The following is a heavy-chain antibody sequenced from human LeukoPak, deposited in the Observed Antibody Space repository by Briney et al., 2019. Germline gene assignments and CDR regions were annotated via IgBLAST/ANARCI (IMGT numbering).Heavy chain of an antibody. Sequence: SETLSLTCAVYGGSFSGYYWSWIRQPPGKRLEWIGEINHSGSTNYNPSLKSRVTISVDTSKNQFSLKLSSVTAADTAVYYCARERKVPAARVFRRAFDIWGQGTMVTVSS. D-gene: IGHD2-2*01. CDR3: ARERKVPAARVFRRAFDI. V-gene: IGHV4-34*01. CDR1: GGSFSGYY. CDR2: INHSGST. J-gene: IGHJ3*02.